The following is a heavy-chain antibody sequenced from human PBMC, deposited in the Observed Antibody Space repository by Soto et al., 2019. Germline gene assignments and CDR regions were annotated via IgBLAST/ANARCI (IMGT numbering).Heavy chain of an antibody. Sequence: PGGSLRLSCAASGFTFSSYRMSWVRQAPGKGLEWVANIKQDGSEKYYVDSVKGRFTISRDNAKNSLYLQMNSLRAEDTAVYYCARSTVVPAAIHFDYWGQGTLVTVSS. J-gene: IGHJ4*02. V-gene: IGHV3-7*03. CDR1: GFTFSSYR. D-gene: IGHD2-2*02. CDR2: IKQDGSEK. CDR3: ARSTVVPAAIHFDY.